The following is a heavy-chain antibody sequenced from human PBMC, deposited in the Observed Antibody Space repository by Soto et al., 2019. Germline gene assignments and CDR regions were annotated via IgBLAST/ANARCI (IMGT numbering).Heavy chain of an antibody. CDR1: GIPVSSNY. J-gene: IGHJ6*02. CDR2: LHSGGDT. V-gene: IGHV3-53*04. D-gene: IGHD3-10*01. CDR3: ARDGPYYYASRMDV. Sequence: EVQLVESGGGLVQPGGSLRLSCVASGIPVSSNYMTWVRQAPGKGLEWVSVLHSGGDTYYASSVKGRFTISRHDSTNTLFLQMNSLTAEDTDVYYCARDGPYYYASRMDVWGQGTTVTVSS.